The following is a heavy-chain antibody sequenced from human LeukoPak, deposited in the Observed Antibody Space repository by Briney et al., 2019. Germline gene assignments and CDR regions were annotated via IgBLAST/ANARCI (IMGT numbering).Heavy chain of an antibody. CDR1: GYTFTSYY. V-gene: IGHV1-46*01. J-gene: IGHJ5*02. D-gene: IGHD3-16*01. CDR2: INPSGGST. CDR3: ARDWGDRPLGNNWFDP. Sequence: ASVKVSCKASGYTFTSYYMHWVRQAPGQGLEWMGIINPSGGSTSYAQKFQGRVTMTRDTSASTAYMELSSLRSEDMAVYYCARDWGDRPLGNNWFDPWGQGTLVTVSS.